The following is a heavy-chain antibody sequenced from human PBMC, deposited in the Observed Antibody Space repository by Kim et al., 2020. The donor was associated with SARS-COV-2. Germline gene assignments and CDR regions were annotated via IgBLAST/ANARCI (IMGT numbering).Heavy chain of an antibody. CDR2: IYTSGST. J-gene: IGHJ6*02. CDR1: GGSISSYY. Sequence: SETLSLTCTVSGGSISSYYWSWIRQPAGKGLEWIGRIYTSGSTNYNPSLKSRVTMSVDTSKNQFSLKLSSVTAADTAVYYCAREDCSSTSCYGYYYYGMDVWGQGTTVTVSS. CDR3: AREDCSSTSCYGYYYYGMDV. D-gene: IGHD2-2*01. V-gene: IGHV4-4*07.